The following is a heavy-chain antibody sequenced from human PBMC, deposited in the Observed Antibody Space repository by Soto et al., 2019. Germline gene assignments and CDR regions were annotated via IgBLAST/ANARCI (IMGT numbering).Heavy chain of an antibody. V-gene: IGHV3-30*18. Sequence: GGSLRLSCAASGFTFSSYGMHWVRQAPGKGLEWVAFISYAGGHEYYADSVKGRFTISRDNSKNTLYLQLNSLSAEDSAVYYCAKDFFQGGDYGYYFDYWGQGTLVTVSS. J-gene: IGHJ4*02. D-gene: IGHD4-17*01. CDR3: AKDFFQGGDYGYYFDY. CDR2: ISYAGGHE. CDR1: GFTFSSYG.